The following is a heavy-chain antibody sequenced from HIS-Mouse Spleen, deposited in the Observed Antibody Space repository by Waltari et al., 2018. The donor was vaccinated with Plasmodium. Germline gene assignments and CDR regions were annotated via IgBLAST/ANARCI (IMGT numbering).Heavy chain of an antibody. CDR3: ARVVTYYDILTGFGAFDI. D-gene: IGHD3-9*01. V-gene: IGHV4-38-2*02. CDR2: IYHSGST. J-gene: IGHJ3*02. CDR1: GYSISSGYY. Sequence: QVQLQESGPGLVKPSETLSLTCTVSGYSISSGYYWGWIRQPPGKGLEWIGSIYHSGSTYNNPSLNSRFTIPVDTSKNQFSLKLSSVTAADTAVYYCARVVTYYDILTGFGAFDIWGQGTMVTVSS.